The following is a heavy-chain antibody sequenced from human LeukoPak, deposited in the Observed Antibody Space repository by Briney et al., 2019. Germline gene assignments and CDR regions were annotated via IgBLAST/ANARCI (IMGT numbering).Heavy chain of an antibody. J-gene: IGHJ6*02. D-gene: IGHD6-13*01. Sequence: GESLQISCKGSGYSFTSYWIGWVRQLPGKGLEWMGIIYPGDSDTRYSPSFQGQVTISADKSISTAYLQWSSLKASDTAMYYCARQGSRSSWLDYYYGMDVWGQGTTVSVPS. CDR3: ARQGSRSSWLDYYYGMDV. V-gene: IGHV5-51*01. CDR1: GYSFTSYW. CDR2: IYPGDSDT.